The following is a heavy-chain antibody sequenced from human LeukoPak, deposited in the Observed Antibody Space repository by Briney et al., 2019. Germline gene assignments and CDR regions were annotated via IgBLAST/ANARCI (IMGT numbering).Heavy chain of an antibody. J-gene: IGHJ4*01. CDR2: INPNSGGT. V-gene: IGHV1-2*02. CDR1: GYTFTCYY. Sequence: ASVKVSCKASGYTFTCYYMHWVRQAPGQGLEWMGWINPNSGGTNYAQKFQGRVTMTRDTSISTAYMELSRLRSDDTAVYYCARLRFPLMGEDYFDYWGQEPWSPSPQ. D-gene: IGHD3-3*01. CDR3: ARLRFPLMGEDYFDY.